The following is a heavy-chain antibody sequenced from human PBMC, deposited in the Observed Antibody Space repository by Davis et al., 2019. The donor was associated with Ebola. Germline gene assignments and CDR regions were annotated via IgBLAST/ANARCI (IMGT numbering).Heavy chain of an antibody. J-gene: IGHJ4*02. CDR1: GGSLSSFY. V-gene: IGHV4-59*01. CDR2: IYYSGST. Sequence: SETLSLTCTVPGGSLSSFYWSWIRQPPGKGLEWIGYIYYSGSTNYNPSLKSRVTISVDTSKNQFTLKMTSVTAADTAVYYCARVYGDYTNYFDSWGQGTLVTVSS. D-gene: IGHD4-17*01. CDR3: ARVYGDYTNYFDS.